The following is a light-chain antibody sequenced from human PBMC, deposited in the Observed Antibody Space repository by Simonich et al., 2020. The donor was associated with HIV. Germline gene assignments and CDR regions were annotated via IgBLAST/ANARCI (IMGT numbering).Light chain of an antibody. CDR2: EGS. V-gene: IGLV2-8*01. CDR3: SSYAGSNTWV. J-gene: IGLJ3*02. Sequence: QSALTQPPSASGSPGKSVTFSCNGTSSDVGCYNYVSWYQQHPAKAPQLMINEGSKRPSGVPDRFSGSKSGNTASLTVSGLQAEDEADYYCSSYAGSNTWVFGGGTKLTVL. CDR1: SSDVGCYNY.